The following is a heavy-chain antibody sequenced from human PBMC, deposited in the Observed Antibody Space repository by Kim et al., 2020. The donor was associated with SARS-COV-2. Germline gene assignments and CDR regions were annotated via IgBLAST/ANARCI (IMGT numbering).Heavy chain of an antibody. CDR2: INHSGST. Sequence: SETLSLTCAVYGGSFSGYYWSWIRQPPGKGLEWIGEINHSGSTNYNPSLKSRVTISVDTSKNQFSLKLSSVTAADTAVYYCASSRDYGSGSSDYWGQGTLVTVSS. CDR1: GGSFSGYY. V-gene: IGHV4-34*01. D-gene: IGHD3-10*01. CDR3: ASSRDYGSGSSDY. J-gene: IGHJ4*02.